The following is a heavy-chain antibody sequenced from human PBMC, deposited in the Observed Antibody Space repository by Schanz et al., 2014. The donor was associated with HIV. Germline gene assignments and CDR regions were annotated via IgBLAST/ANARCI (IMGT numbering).Heavy chain of an antibody. CDR2: ISGSGVST. J-gene: IGHJ4*02. Sequence: VQLVESGGGVVQPGRSLRLSCVASGFTFDNYGMHWVRQAPGKGLEWVSSISGSGVSTFYAGSVKGRFAISRDKSKNTLYLQMNSLRVEDTAVYYCAKMARSVAANTNFDYWGQGTLVTVSS. D-gene: IGHD6-19*01. CDR3: AKMARSVAANTNFDY. CDR1: GFTFDNYG. V-gene: IGHV3-23*04.